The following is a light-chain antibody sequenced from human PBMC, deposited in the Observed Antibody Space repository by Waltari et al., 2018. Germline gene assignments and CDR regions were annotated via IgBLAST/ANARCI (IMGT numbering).Light chain of an antibody. V-gene: IGLV2-8*01. Sequence: QSALTPPPSPSGSPGQSVTISCTGTSSDVGGYSYVSLYQQYPGRAPKLIIYEVTKRPSGVPDRFSGSKSGNTDSLTVSALQAEDEADYYCSSYAGSNMVVFGGGTKLTVL. CDR1: SSDVGGYSY. J-gene: IGLJ3*02. CDR3: SSYAGSNMVV. CDR2: EVT.